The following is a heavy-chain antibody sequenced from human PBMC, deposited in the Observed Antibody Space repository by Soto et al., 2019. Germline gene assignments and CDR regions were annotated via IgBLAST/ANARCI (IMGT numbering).Heavy chain of an antibody. J-gene: IGHJ6*02. CDR1: GFTFSSYG. CDR2: ISYDGSNK. Sequence: QVQLVESGGGVVQPGRSLRLSCAASGFTFSSYGMHWVRQAPGKGLEWVVVISYDGSNKYYADSVKGRFTISRDNSKNTLYLQMNSLRAEDTAVYYCTRHSYYYGMDVWGQGTTVTVSS. CDR3: TRHSYYYGMDV. V-gene: IGHV3-30*03.